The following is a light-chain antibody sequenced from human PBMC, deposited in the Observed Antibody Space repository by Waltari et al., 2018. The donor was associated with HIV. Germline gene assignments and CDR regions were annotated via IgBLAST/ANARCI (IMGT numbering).Light chain of an antibody. V-gene: IGLV2-14*01. J-gene: IGLJ3*02. CDR1: SSDVGSYTY. CDR2: EVS. CDR3: NSYTSISTWV. Sequence: QSALTQPASVSGSPGQSITISCTGSSSDVGSYTYVPWYQQHPGKAPKLMIYEVSNRPAGVSHRFSGSKSGNTASLTISGLQPEDEADYYCNSYTSISTWVFGGGTKLTVL.